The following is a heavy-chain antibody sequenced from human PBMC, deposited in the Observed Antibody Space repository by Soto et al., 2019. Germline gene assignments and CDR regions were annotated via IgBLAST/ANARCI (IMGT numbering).Heavy chain of an antibody. CDR2: IYYTGTT. CDR3: ARGGNRYSNTAYGVGGFDF. V-gene: IGHV4-59*01. CDR1: GVSISSSY. D-gene: IGHD5-12*01. J-gene: IGHJ4*02. Sequence: SETLSVTCTFSGVSISSSYWSWIRQSPGTGLEWIGYIYYTGTTNYNPSLKRRVTISLDTAKNQFSLNVNSLTTADTAVYFCARGGNRYSNTAYGVGGFDFWGQGTMVTVSS.